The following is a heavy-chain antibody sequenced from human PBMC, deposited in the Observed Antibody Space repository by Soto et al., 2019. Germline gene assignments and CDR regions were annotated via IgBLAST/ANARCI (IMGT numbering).Heavy chain of an antibody. Sequence: SETLSLTCTVSGGSISSSSYYWGWIRQPPGKGLEWIGSIYYSGSTYYNPSLKSRVTISVDTSKNQFSLKLSSVTAADTAVYYCARGGIAAAAPPDYWGQGTLVTVS. CDR3: ARGGIAAAAPPDY. CDR2: IYYSGST. J-gene: IGHJ4*02. CDR1: GGSISSSSYY. V-gene: IGHV4-39*07. D-gene: IGHD6-13*01.